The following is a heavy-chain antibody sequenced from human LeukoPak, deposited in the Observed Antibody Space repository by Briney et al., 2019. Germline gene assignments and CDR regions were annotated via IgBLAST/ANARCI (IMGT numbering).Heavy chain of an antibody. D-gene: IGHD3-10*01. V-gene: IGHV3-7*03. Sequence: GGSLRLSCEASGFTLSSYWMSWVRQAPGMGPEWVANIKQDGSEKYYVDSVKGRFTISRDNAKNSLYLHMNSLTAEDTAMYYCARDWVAGVPFDAFDIWGQGTMVSVSS. CDR1: GFTLSSYW. CDR2: IKQDGSEK. CDR3: ARDWVAGVPFDAFDI. J-gene: IGHJ3*02.